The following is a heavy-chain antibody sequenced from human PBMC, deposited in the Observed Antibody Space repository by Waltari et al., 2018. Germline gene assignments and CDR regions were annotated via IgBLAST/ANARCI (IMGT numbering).Heavy chain of an antibody. V-gene: IGHV3-21*01. CDR2: IRSSRSYI. J-gene: IGHJ6*03. CDR3: ARDERYCSSTSCYNYMDV. Sequence: EVQLVESGGGLVKPGGSLRLSCAASGFPFSSYSINWVRQAPGKGLEWVSSIRSSRSYIYYADSVKGRFTISRDNAKNSLYLQMNSLRAEDTAVYYCARDERYCSSTSCYNYMDVWGKGTTVTISS. CDR1: GFPFSSYS. D-gene: IGHD2-2*02.